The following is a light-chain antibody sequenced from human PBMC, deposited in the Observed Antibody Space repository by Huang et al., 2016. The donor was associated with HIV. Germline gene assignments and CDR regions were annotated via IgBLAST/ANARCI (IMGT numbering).Light chain of an antibody. Sequence: DIQMTQSPSSLSASVGDSVTITCRTSQDLGTYLNWYQQRPGKAPNLLIYGSSTGQSGVPSRFSGGGSWTEFTLTINGLHPDDFGIYYCHQTYTTSSFGQGTRLDIK. CDR3: HQTYTTSS. CDR1: QDLGTY. V-gene: IGKV1-39*01. J-gene: IGKJ5*01. CDR2: GSS.